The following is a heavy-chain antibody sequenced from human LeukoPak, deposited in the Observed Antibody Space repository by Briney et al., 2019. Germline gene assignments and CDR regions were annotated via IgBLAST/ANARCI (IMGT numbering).Heavy chain of an antibody. J-gene: IGHJ6*02. CDR3: ARVVATGRGYYYGMDV. CDR1: GFHFIDYA. D-gene: IGHD5-12*01. V-gene: IGHV3-66*01. Sequence: GGSLRLSCAASGFHFIDYAMSWVRRAPGKGMEWVSGIYSGGSTYYADSVKGRFTISRDNSKNTLYLQMNSLRAEDTAVYYCARVVATGRGYYYGMDVWGQGTTVTVSS. CDR2: IYSGGST.